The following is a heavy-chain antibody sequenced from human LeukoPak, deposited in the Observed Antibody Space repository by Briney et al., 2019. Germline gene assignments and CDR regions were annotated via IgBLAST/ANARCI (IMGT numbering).Heavy chain of an antibody. CDR1: GGSIGSSSYY. V-gene: IGHV4-39*01. Sequence: SETLSLTCTVSGGSIGSSSYYWGWIRQPPGKGLEWIGSIYYSGSTYYYPSLKSRVTISVDTSKNQFSLKLSSVTAADTAVYYCASPAAWSGYYKFTHYDYYMDVWGKGTTVTVSS. CDR2: IYYSGST. J-gene: IGHJ6*03. CDR3: ASPAAWSGYYKFTHYDYYMDV. D-gene: IGHD3-3*01.